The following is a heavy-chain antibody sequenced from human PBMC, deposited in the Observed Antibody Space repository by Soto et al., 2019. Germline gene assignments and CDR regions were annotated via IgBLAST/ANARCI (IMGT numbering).Heavy chain of an antibody. CDR2: FIPIFGTA. Sequence: QVQLVQSGAEVKKPGSSVKVSCKASGGTFSSYAISWVRQAPGQGLEWMGGFIPIFGTANYPQKFQGRVTITADESTSTAYMELSSLRSEDTAVYYCARVMAEGGAFDIWGQGTMVTVSS. V-gene: IGHV1-69*01. D-gene: IGHD3-10*01. CDR1: GGTFSSYA. CDR3: ARVMAEGGAFDI. J-gene: IGHJ3*02.